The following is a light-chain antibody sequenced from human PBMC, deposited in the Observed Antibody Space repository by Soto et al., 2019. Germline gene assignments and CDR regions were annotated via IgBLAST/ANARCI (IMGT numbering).Light chain of an antibody. J-gene: IGKJ2*01. V-gene: IGKV1-12*01. CDR3: QQANSFPYT. CDR1: QGISSW. Sequence: DIQMTQSPSSVSASVGDRVTITCRASQGISSWLGWYQQKPGKAPKLLIYAASSLQSGGPSRFSGSGSGTDCTLPISSLQPEDFANYYCQQANSFPYTFGQGTKREI. CDR2: AAS.